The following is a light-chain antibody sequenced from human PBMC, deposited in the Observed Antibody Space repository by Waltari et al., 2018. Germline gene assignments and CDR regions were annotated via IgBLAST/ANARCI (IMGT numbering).Light chain of an antibody. Sequence: TQSPATLSASIGDRVTLTCRASQSISSFLNWFQQKPGKAPKLLIYAASVLHSGVPSRFSGSGSGTDFTLTISSLQPEDSATYYCQQTYSTPHTFGGGTKLEIK. CDR1: QSISSF. J-gene: IGKJ4*01. V-gene: IGKV1-39*01. CDR2: AAS. CDR3: QQTYSTPHT.